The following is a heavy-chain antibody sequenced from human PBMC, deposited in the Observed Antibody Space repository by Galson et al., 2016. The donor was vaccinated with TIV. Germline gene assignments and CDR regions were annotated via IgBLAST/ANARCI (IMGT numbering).Heavy chain of an antibody. Sequence: SVKVSCKASGYPFTGFYIHWVRQAPGHGLEWMGWLNPHNGGTHLAPNFQGRVTMTRDSSISTAYMELKSLRSDDTAIYYCATYSFWNPYSPLMGSAQLDYWGQGTQVTVSS. J-gene: IGHJ4*02. CDR2: LNPHNGGT. D-gene: IGHD3-3*01. CDR1: GYPFTGFY. V-gene: IGHV1-2*02. CDR3: ATYSFWNPYSPLMGSAQLDY.